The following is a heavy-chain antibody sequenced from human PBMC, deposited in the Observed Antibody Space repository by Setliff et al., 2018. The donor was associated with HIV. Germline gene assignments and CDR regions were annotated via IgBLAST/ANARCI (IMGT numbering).Heavy chain of an antibody. V-gene: IGHV3-23*01. J-gene: IGHJ4*02. Sequence: GSLRLSCAASGFTFRSYALSWVRQAPGKGLEWVSTISDSGGSTYYADSVKGRFTISRDNSKNTLYLQMNTLRAEDTAVYYCTRDWSPITMVRFDYWGQGTLVTVSS. CDR3: TRDWSPITMVRFDY. CDR1: GFTFRSYA. D-gene: IGHD3-10*01. CDR2: ISDSGGST.